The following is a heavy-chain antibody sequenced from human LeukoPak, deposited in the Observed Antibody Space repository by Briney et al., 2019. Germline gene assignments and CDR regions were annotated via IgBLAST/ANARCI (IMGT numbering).Heavy chain of an antibody. CDR1: GFTFSGSA. CDR2: IRSTANGYAT. V-gene: IGHV3-73*01. D-gene: IGHD3-10*01. J-gene: IGHJ4*02. Sequence: GGALRLSCAASGFTFSGSALHWVRQASGKGLEWVGRIRSTANGYATAYAASVKGRVTISRDDSKNTAYMQMDSLKTEDTAVYYCTGNYYGSGSYADFDYWGQGTLVTVSS. CDR3: TGNYYGSGSYADFDY.